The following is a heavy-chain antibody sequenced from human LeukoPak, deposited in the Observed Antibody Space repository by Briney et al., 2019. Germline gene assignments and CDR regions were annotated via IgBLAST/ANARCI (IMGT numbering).Heavy chain of an antibody. V-gene: IGHV4-30-2*01. CDR1: GGSISSGGYS. J-gene: IGHJ4*02. D-gene: IGHD3-16*01. Sequence: SETLSLTCAVSGGSISSGGYSWSWIRQPPGKGLEWIGYIYHSGSTYYNPSLKSRVTISVDRSKNQFSLKLSSVTAADTAVYYCARSLGRNYFDYWGQRTLVTVSS. CDR2: IYHSGST. CDR3: ARSLGRNYFDY.